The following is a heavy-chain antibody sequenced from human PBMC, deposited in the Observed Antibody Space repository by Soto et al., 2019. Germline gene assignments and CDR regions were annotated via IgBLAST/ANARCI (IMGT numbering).Heavy chain of an antibody. J-gene: IGHJ4*02. CDR2: IYHSGST. Sequence: LSVTCADSGGSSSSSNWWRWVRQPPGKGLEWSGEIYHSGSTNYNPSLKSRVTISVDKSKNQFSLKLSSVTAADTAVYYCASLASGYYDYWGQGTLVTVSS. V-gene: IGHV4-4*02. D-gene: IGHD3-22*01. CDR3: ASLASGYYDY. CDR1: GGSSSSSNW.